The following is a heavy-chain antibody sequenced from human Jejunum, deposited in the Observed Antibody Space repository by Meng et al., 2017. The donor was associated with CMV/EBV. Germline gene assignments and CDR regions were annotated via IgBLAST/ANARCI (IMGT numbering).Heavy chain of an antibody. CDR2: IHYGGST. J-gene: IGHJ5*02. CDR3: ARDLMTTITTGWFDP. CDR1: SVKSDSYY. D-gene: IGHD4-11*01. Sequence: SVKSDSYYWGWIRQPQGKALEWIGYIHYGGSTNYNPSLKSRVTISVDTSKNRFSLRLTSVTAADTAVYYCARDLMTTITTGWFDPWGQGTLVTVSS. V-gene: IGHV4-61*01.